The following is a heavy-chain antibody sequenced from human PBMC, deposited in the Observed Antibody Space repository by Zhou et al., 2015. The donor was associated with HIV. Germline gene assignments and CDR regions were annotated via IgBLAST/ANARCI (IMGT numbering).Heavy chain of an antibody. Sequence: VQLVESGGGVVQPGRSLRLSCAASGFTFSRYAMSWVRQAPGKGLEWAAGVSGSGGSTWYTESVKGRFTIFRDDSKNTVYLLMNSLRVEDTAVYYCAKLRGTTGKYYFDNWGQGTLVTVSS. CDR3: AKLRGTTGKYYFDN. D-gene: IGHD1-14*01. CDR2: VSGSGGST. V-gene: IGHV3-23*04. J-gene: IGHJ4*02. CDR1: GFTFSRYA.